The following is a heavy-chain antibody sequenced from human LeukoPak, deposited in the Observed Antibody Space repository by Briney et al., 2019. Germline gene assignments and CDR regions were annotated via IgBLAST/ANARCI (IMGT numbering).Heavy chain of an antibody. CDR1: GFIFSSYW. D-gene: IGHD3-10*01. CDR3: ARDVSRITMVRGVPTVDYYYGMDV. J-gene: IGHJ6*02. Sequence: PGGSLRLSCAASGFIFSSYWMNWARQAPGKGLEWVASINYNGNVNYYVDSVKGRFTISRDNAKNSLYLQMNSLRAEDTAVYYCARDVSRITMVRGVPTVDYYYGMDVWGQGTTVTVSS. V-gene: IGHV3-7*01. CDR2: INYNGNVN.